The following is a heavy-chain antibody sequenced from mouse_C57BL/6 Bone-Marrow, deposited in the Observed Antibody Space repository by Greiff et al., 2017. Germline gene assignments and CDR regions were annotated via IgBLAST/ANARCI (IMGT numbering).Heavy chain of an antibody. CDR3: ARSSTFFYYFDY. CDR1: GYTFTTYP. J-gene: IGHJ2*01. V-gene: IGHV1-47*01. Sequence: QVQLQPSGAELVKPGASVKMSCTASGYTFTTYPIEWMKQNHGKSLEWIGNFHPYNDDTKYNEKFKGKATLTVEKSSNTVYLELRRLTSEDSAVYYCARSSTFFYYFDYWGQGTTLTVSS. CDR2: FHPYNDDT. D-gene: IGHD5-1*01.